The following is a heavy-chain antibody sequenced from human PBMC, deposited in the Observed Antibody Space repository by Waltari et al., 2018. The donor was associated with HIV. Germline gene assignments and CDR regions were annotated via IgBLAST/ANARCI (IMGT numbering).Heavy chain of an antibody. CDR3: VRGGAAWSAGGFQVAQPGP. D-gene: IGHD2-15*01. Sequence: DVQLVESGGGWVRPAGSLGLPGAASGCNSSTFGVSWVPRGPGAGLEWVSYISATGHNIYYADSVQGRFTISRDNVRNILHLRIDDLRVDDTATYYCVRGGAAWSAGGFQVAQPGPWGQGALVTVSS. CDR2: ISATGHNI. CDR1: GCNSSTFG. V-gene: IGHV3-48*03. J-gene: IGHJ5*02.